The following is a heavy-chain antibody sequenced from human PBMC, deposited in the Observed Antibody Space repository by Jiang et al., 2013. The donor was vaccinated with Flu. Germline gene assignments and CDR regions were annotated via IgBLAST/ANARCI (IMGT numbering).Heavy chain of an antibody. Sequence: VQLLESGGGLVQPGGSLRLSCTVSGVTFSAYAMSWVRQFPGKGLEWISAISKSGDETYYADSVKGRFIISRDNSKNTLFLQMNSLRVDDTALYYCAQERKGVTFHYWGQGTLGHRLL. V-gene: IGHV3-23*01. CDR2: ISKSGDET. D-gene: IGHD2-21*02. CDR1: GVTFSAYA. J-gene: IGHJ4*02. CDR3: AQERKGVTFHY.